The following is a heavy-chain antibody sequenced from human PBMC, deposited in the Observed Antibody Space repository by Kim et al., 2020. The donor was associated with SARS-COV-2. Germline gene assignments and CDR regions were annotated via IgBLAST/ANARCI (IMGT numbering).Heavy chain of an antibody. Sequence: GGSLRLSCAASGFTFGDHAMHWVRQAPGKGLEWVSGISWNSGSIGYADSVKGRFTISRDNAKNSLYLQMNSLRAEDTALYYCAKDRREWLSYYYYYMDVWGKGTTVTVSS. J-gene: IGHJ6*03. CDR3: AKDRREWLSYYYYYMDV. CDR1: GFTFGDHA. CDR2: ISWNSGSI. V-gene: IGHV3-9*01. D-gene: IGHD3-3*01.